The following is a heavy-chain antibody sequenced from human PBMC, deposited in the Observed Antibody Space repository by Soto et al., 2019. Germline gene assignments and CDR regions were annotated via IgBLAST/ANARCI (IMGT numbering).Heavy chain of an antibody. J-gene: IGHJ4*02. CDR1: GFTFDDYA. CDR3: AKDIQWVARRPDY. D-gene: IGHD6-19*01. Sequence: SLRLSCAASGFTFDDYAMHWVRQAPGKGLEWVSGISWNSGSIGYADSVKGRFTISRDNAKNSLYLQMNSLRAEDTALYYCAKDIQWVARRPDYWGQGTLVTVSS. CDR2: ISWNSGSI. V-gene: IGHV3-9*01.